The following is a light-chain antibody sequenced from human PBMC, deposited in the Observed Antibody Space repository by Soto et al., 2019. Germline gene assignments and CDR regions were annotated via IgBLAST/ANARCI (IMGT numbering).Light chain of an antibody. V-gene: IGLV2-14*03. CDR1: SSDVGDFNY. CDR3: SSYSSSTTHVV. Sequence: ALTQPASVSGSPGRSVTISCTGTSSDVGDFNYVSWYQHLPGRAPKLIIYDVTNRPSGISYRFSASKSGRTASLTISGLQAEDEAYYYCSSYSSSTTHVVFGGGTKLTVL. CDR2: DVT. J-gene: IGLJ2*01.